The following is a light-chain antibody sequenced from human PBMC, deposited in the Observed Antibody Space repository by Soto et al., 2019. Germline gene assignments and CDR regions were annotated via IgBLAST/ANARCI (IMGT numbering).Light chain of an antibody. V-gene: IGLV2-8*01. Sequence: QSVLTXPPSASGSPGQSVTISCTGNSRDIGNNNYVSWYRQHPGKAPKLMIYEVTKRPSGVPDRFSGSKSGNTASLTVSGLQAEDEADYYCCSYAGSRIFGPGTKVTVL. CDR1: SRDIGNNNY. CDR2: EVT. CDR3: CSYAGSRI. J-gene: IGLJ1*01.